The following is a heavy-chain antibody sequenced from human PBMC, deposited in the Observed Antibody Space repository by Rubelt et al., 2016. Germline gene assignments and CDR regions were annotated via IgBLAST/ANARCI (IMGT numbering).Heavy chain of an antibody. J-gene: IGHJ6*02. CDR3: ARHLYDTYYDNAMYV. CDR1: GASISSSNW. D-gene: IGHD3-22*01. CDR2: IYHSGST. V-gene: IGHV4-4*02. Sequence: QVQLQESGPGLVKPSGTLSLTCAVSGASISSSNWWSWVRQPPGKGLEWIGEIYHSGSTSYTPSLKSQVTISVDTSKDQFSLKLSFVTAADTAVYYCARHLYDTYYDNAMYVWGQGTTVTVSS.